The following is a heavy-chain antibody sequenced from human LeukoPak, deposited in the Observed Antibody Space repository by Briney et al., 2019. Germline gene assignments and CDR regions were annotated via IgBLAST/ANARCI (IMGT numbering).Heavy chain of an antibody. V-gene: IGHV4-59*01. Sequence: SETLSLTCTVSGGSISSYYWSWIRQPPGKGLEWVGYIYYSGSTNYNPSLKSRVTISVDTSKNQFSLKLSSVTAADPAVYYCARALGPDVFDYWGQGTLVTVSS. J-gene: IGHJ4*02. CDR3: ARALGPDVFDY. CDR1: GGSISSYY. CDR2: IYYSGST.